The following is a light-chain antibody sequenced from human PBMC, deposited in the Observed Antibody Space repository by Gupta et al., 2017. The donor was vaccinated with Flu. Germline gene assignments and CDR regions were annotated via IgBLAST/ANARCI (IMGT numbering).Light chain of an antibody. J-gene: IGKJ1*01. CDR2: DSS. CDR3: HHESNSPRA. V-gene: IGKV3-20*01. Sequence: RTLPLVPGERANPSWRARQSVSRRYSAWYQQKPGPAPTLLMSDSSSRATIVPDSFSCSGSGTESTLPLSSPEPEDFALYYCHHESNSPRAFGQGTQVETK. CDR1: QSVSRRY.